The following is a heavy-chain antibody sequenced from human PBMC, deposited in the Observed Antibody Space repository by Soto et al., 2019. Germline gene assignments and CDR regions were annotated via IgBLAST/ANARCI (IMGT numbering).Heavy chain of an antibody. D-gene: IGHD5-12*01. CDR2: VYFGGGT. CDR1: GGSITSSSYY. CDR3: ATSRPYIVAMMVA. V-gene: IGHV4-39*01. J-gene: IGHJ5*02. Sequence: QLQLQESGPGLVKPSETLSLICTVSGGSITSSSYYWGWIRQPPGKGLEWIGSVYFGGGTYYNPSLKSGLTISVDTATNQLSLTLNSVTAADTAVYYCATSRPYIVAMMVAWGQGILVTVSS.